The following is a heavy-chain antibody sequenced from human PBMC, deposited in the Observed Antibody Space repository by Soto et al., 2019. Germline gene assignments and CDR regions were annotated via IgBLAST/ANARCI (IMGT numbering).Heavy chain of an antibody. V-gene: IGHV1-69*01. D-gene: IGHD2-21*01. CDR1: GGTFRSYS. CDR3: ARPDEGCYSSNHHYYYSLDV. CDR2: IIPIFDIT. Sequence: QVQLVQSGAEVKKPGASVKVSCKASGGTFRSYSLSWVRQAPGQGLEWMGGIIPIFDITNYAQKFQGRVTITADESTSTAYMELSSLGSDDTAVYYCARPDEGCYSSNHHYYYSLDVWGQGNTVTV. J-gene: IGHJ6*02.